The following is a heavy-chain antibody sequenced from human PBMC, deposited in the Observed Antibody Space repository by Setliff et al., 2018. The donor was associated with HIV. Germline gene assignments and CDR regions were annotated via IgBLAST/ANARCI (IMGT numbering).Heavy chain of an antibody. J-gene: IGHJ4*02. CDR3: ASGPLYYGSGSYYMAGYFDY. CDR1: GGTFSSYA. D-gene: IGHD3-10*01. Sequence: ASVKVSCKASGGTFSSYAISWVRQAPGQGLEWMGGIIPIFGTANYAQKFQGRVTITADESTSTAYMELSSLRSEDTAVYYCASGPLYYGSGSYYMAGYFDYWGQGTLVTVSS. CDR2: IIPIFGTA. V-gene: IGHV1-69*13.